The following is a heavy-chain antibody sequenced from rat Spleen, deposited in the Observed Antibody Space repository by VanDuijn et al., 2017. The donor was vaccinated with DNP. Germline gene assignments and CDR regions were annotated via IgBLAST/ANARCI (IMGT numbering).Heavy chain of an antibody. J-gene: IGHJ4*01. CDR3: AKHARPPLRVYFYAMDA. D-gene: IGHD1-7*01. CDR1: GFTFADFY. Sequence: EVKLLESGGGLVQPGGSLRLSCAASGFTFADFYMSWIRQSPGKAPEWLSFIRSKANSYTTEYNPSVKWRFTISRDDTQNVLYLQMNILRAEDTAIYYCAKHARPPLRVYFYAMDAWGQGTSVTVSS. V-gene: IGHV7-6*01. CDR2: IRSKANSYTT.